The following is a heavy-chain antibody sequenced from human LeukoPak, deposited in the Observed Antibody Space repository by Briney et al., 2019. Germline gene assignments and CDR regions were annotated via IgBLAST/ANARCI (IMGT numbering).Heavy chain of an antibody. CDR1: GGSFSGYY. Sequence: SETLSLTCAVYGGSFSGYYWSWIRQPPGKGLEWIGEINHSGSTNYNPFLKSRVTISVDTSKNQFSLKLSSVTAADTAVYYCARRGRQPKYYYYYYMDVWGKGTTVTVSS. CDR2: INHSGST. CDR3: ARRGRQPKYYYYYYMDV. D-gene: IGHD3-10*01. V-gene: IGHV4-34*01. J-gene: IGHJ6*03.